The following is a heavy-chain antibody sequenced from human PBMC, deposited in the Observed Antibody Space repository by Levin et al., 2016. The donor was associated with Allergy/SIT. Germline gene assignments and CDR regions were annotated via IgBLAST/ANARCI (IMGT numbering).Heavy chain of an antibody. Sequence: SETLSLTCTVSGGSISSSSYYWGWIRQPPGKGLEWIGSIYYSGSTYYNPSLKSRVTISVDTSKNQFSLKLSSVTAADTAVYYCARIPITIFGVVNWYFDLWGRGTLVTVSS. V-gene: IGHV4-39*01. CDR1: GGSISSSSYY. J-gene: IGHJ2*01. D-gene: IGHD3-3*01. CDR2: IYYSGST. CDR3: ARIPITIFGVVNWYFDL.